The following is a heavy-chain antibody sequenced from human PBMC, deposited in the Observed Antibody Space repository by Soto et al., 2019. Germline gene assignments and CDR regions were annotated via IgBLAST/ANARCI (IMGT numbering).Heavy chain of an antibody. Sequence: QVQLVQSGAEVKKPGASVKVSCKASGYTFTGYYMHWVRQAPGQGLEWMGWINPNSGGTNYAQELQGAVTMTRDTPNSKAYMELSRLRSDDTAVYYCARAYYDYWSGDISVDYWGQGTLVTVSS. D-gene: IGHD3-3*01. CDR1: GYTFTGYY. CDR3: ARAYYDYWSGDISVDY. CDR2: INPNSGGT. J-gene: IGHJ4*02. V-gene: IGHV1-2*02.